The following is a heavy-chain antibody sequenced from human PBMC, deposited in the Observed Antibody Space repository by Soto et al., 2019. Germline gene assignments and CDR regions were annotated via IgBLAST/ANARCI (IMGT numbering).Heavy chain of an antibody. J-gene: IGHJ4*02. CDR1: GFTFSHYW. CDR3: ARSGSEVDY. Sequence: EVQLVESGGALVQPGGSLRLSCAVSGFTFSHYWMTWVRQAPGKGLEWVANIKEDGSQKNYVDSVKGRFTVSRDNAKNSLYLQMNSLRAEDTAVYYCARSGSEVDYWGQGTLVIVSS. V-gene: IGHV3-7*01. D-gene: IGHD3-10*01. CDR2: IKEDGSQK.